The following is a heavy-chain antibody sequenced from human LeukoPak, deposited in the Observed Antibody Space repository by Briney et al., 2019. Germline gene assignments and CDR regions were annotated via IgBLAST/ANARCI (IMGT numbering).Heavy chain of an antibody. J-gene: IGHJ4*02. V-gene: IGHV4-59*01. CDR3: ARMVLGYGDSWYQFDY. CDR2: IYYSGST. Sequence: PSETLSLTCTVSGDSISSDYWSWIRQSPGKGLEWIGYIYYSGSTNYNPSLESRVTMSVDTSKNQFSLKVSSVNAADTAVYYCARMVLGYGDSWYQFDYWGQGTLVTVSS. D-gene: IGHD4/OR15-4a*01. CDR1: GDSISSDY.